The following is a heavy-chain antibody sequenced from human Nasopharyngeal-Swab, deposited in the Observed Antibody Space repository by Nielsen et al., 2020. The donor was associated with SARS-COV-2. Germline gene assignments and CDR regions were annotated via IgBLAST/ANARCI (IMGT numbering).Heavy chain of an antibody. CDR1: GYSFTSHW. CDR3: ARSSEYCSRGTCRFEY. D-gene: IGHD2-15*01. CDR2: IFPRDSDT. V-gene: IGHV5-51*01. J-gene: IGHJ4*02. Sequence: GESLKISCTDSGYSFTSHWIGWVRQMPGKGLEWMGIIFPRDSDTRYSPSFQAQVTISVDKSINTAYLQWNSLKASYTAMYYCARSSEYCSRGTCRFEYWGQGTLLTVSS.